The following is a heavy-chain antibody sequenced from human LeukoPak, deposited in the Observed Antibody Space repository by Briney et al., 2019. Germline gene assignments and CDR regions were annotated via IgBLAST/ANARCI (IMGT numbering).Heavy chain of an antibody. J-gene: IGHJ4*02. D-gene: IGHD3-16*02. CDR1: GFTFSSYS. CDR3: ASMGGYYDYVWGSYRSDY. CDR2: ISSSSSYI. V-gene: IGHV3-21*01. Sequence: GGSLRLSCAASGFTFSSYSMNWVRQAPGKGLEWVSSISSSSSYICYADSVKGRSTISRDNAKNSLYLQMNSLRAEDTAVYYCASMGGYYDYVWGSYRSDYWGQGTLVTVSS.